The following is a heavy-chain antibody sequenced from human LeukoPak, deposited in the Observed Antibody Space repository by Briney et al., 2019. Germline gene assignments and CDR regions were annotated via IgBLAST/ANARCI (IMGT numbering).Heavy chain of an antibody. CDR2: IIPIVGTA. J-gene: IGHJ4*02. V-gene: IGHV1-69*13. D-gene: IGHD1-26*01. Sequence: ASVKVSCKASGGTFSSYAISWVRQAPGQGLEWMGGIIPIVGTANYAQKFQGRVTITADESTSTAYMELSSLRSEDTAVYYCARDGVGATSVYWGQGTLVTVSS. CDR1: GGTFSSYA. CDR3: ARDGVGATSVY.